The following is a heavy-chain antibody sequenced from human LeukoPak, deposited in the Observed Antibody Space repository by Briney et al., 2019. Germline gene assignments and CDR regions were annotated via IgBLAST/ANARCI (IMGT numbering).Heavy chain of an antibody. CDR2: IKQDGSEK. D-gene: IGHD6-19*01. CDR3: ASSSGWYVDWFDP. Sequence: GGSLRLSCAASGFTFSSYAMSWVRQAPGKGLEWVANIKQDGSEKYYVDSVKGRFTISRDNAKNSLYLQMNSLRAEDAAVYYCASSSGWYVDWFDPWGQGTLVAVSS. CDR1: GFTFSSYA. V-gene: IGHV3-7*01. J-gene: IGHJ5*02.